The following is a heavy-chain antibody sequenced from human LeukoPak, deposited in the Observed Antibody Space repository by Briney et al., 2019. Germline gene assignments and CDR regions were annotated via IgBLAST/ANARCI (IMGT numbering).Heavy chain of an antibody. Sequence: PSETLSLTCAISGASISSTNWWIWVRQPPGKGLEWIGEMHHSGRTNYNPSLKSRVTISVDTSKNQFSLKLSSVTAADTAVYYCARAFGSGSYYWFDPWGQGTLVTVSS. V-gene: IGHV4-4*02. CDR1: GASISSTNW. CDR3: ARAFGSGSYYWFDP. J-gene: IGHJ5*02. CDR2: MHHSGRT. D-gene: IGHD3-10*01.